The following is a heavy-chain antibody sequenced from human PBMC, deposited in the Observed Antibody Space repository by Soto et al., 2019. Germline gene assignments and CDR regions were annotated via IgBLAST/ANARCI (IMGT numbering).Heavy chain of an antibody. D-gene: IGHD2-2*01. J-gene: IGHJ3*02. Sequence: SVKVSFKASCYTFTSYGISWVRQAPGQGLEWMGWISAYNGNTNYAQKLQGRVTMTTDTSTSTAYMELRSLRSDDTAVYYCASSVVPAAFDAFDIWGQGTMVTVSS. CDR1: CYTFTSYG. V-gene: IGHV1-18*01. CDR2: ISAYNGNT. CDR3: ASSVVPAAFDAFDI.